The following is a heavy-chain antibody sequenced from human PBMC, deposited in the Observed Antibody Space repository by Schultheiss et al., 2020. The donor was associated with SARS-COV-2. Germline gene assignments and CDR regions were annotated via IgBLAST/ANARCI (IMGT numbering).Heavy chain of an antibody. V-gene: IGHV4-34*01. CDR2: IYYSGST. CDR1: GGSFSGYY. J-gene: IGHJ6*02. Sequence: SETLSLTCAVYGGSFSGYYWGWIRQPPGKGLEWIGSIYYSGSTYYNPSLKSRVTISVGTSKNQFSLKLSSVTAADTAVYYCARSEARFCSSTSCYGWAVYYYGMDVWGQGTTVTVSS. D-gene: IGHD2-2*01. CDR3: ARSEARFCSSTSCYGWAVYYYGMDV.